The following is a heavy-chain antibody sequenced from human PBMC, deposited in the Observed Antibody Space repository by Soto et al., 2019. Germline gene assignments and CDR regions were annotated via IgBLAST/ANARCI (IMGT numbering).Heavy chain of an antibody. D-gene: IGHD1-26*01. CDR3: GRARQWEPVPY. CDR1: GYSFSNYG. CDR2: ISGYNSNT. V-gene: IGHV1-18*01. J-gene: IGHJ4*02. Sequence: VQLVQSGGEVKQPGASVKVSCRASGYSFSNYGITWVRQAPGQGLEWMGWISGYNSNTNYAQKFEGRVRMTKDTTRSTAYLEVRSLRFDDTAVYYCGRARQWEPVPYWGQGTPVTVSS.